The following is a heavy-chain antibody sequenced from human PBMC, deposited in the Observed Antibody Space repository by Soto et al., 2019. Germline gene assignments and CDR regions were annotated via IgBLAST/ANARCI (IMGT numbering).Heavy chain of an antibody. CDR1: GFSFSSFS. J-gene: IGHJ4*02. CDR3: ARLGDYGSGSY. V-gene: IGHV3-48*04. Sequence: EVHLVESGGDLVQPGGSLRLSCAASGFSFSSFSMNWVRQAPGKGLEWVSYISGSGTTTYYADSVKGRFTISRANAKNSLYLQMNSLQAEDTAVYYCARLGDYGSGSYWGQGTLVTVSS. D-gene: IGHD3-10*01. CDR2: ISGSGTTT.